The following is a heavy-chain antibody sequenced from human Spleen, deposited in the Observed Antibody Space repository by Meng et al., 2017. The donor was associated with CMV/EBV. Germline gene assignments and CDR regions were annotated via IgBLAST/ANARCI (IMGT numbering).Heavy chain of an antibody. CDR1: GFTFSSYS. Sequence: GGSLRLSCAASGFTFSSYSMDWVRQAPGKGLEWVSSISSSSSYIYYADSVKGRFTISRDNAKNSLYPQMNSLRAEDTAVYYCAREPNYYGMDVWGQGTTVTVSS. CDR2: ISSSSSYI. CDR3: AREPNYYGMDV. V-gene: IGHV3-21*01. J-gene: IGHJ6*02.